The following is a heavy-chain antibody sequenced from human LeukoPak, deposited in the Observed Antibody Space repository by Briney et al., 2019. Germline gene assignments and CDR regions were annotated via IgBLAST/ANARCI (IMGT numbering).Heavy chain of an antibody. CDR2: ISSSSSYI. CDR3: AREVEGYEYSSSWYYFDY. CDR1: GFTLSSYS. V-gene: IGHV3-21*04. D-gene: IGHD6-13*01. J-gene: IGHJ4*02. Sequence: GGSLRLSCAASGFTLSSYSMNWVRQAPGKGLEWVSSISSSSSYIYYADSVKGRFTISRDNAKNSLYLQMNSLRAEDTAVYYCAREVEGYEYSSSWYYFDYWGQGTLVTVSS.